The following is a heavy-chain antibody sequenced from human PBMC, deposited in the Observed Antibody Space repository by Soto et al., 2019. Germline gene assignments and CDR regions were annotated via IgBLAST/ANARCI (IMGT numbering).Heavy chain of an antibody. Sequence: GESLKISCKGSGYSFAGYWITWVRQKPGKGLEWMGRIDPSDSQTYYSPSFRGHVTISVTKSITTVFLQWGSLRASDTAMYYCARQIYDSDTGPNFQYYFDSWGQGTPVTSPQ. CDR2: IDPSDSQT. CDR3: ARQIYDSDTGPNFQYYFDS. CDR1: GYSFAGYW. D-gene: IGHD3-22*01. V-gene: IGHV5-10-1*01. J-gene: IGHJ4*02.